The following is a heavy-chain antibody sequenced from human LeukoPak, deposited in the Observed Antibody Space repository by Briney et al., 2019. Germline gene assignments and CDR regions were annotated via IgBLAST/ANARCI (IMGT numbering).Heavy chain of an antibody. V-gene: IGHV4-30-4*01. CDR2: IYYSGST. J-gene: IGHJ4*02. CDR3: AGTGITWNVDPVPFDY. CDR1: GGSISSGDYY. D-gene: IGHD5-18*01. Sequence: SQTLSLTRTVSGGSISSGDYYWSWIRQPPGKGLEWIGYIYYSGSTYYNPSLKSRVTISVDTSKNQFSLKLSSVTAADTAVYYCAGTGITWNVDPVPFDYWGQGTLVTVSS.